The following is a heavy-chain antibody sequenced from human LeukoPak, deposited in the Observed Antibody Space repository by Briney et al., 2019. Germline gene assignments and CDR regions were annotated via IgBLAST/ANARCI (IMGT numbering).Heavy chain of an antibody. V-gene: IGHV3-7*01. Sequence: GGSLRLSCVVSGFTFSSYEMNWVRQGPRKGLGWVASIKQSGNEKNYVDSVKGRFTISRDNAKNTLYLQMNSLSAEDTAVYYCARERDYDILTAFVGYYYYGMDVWGQGTTVTVSS. D-gene: IGHD3-9*01. CDR3: ARERDYDILTAFVGYYYYGMDV. J-gene: IGHJ6*02. CDR1: GFTFSSYE. CDR2: IKQSGNEK.